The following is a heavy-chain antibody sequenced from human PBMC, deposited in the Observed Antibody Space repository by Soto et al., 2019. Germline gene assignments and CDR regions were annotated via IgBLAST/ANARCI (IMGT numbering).Heavy chain of an antibody. J-gene: IGHJ5*02. D-gene: IGHD3-16*01. Sequence: EVQVVESGGGLVQPGGSLRLSCVGSGFTFRTYWMTWVRQAPGKGLEWVASIKEDESEKQYVDSVKGRFTISRDNAKNSVNLQMNSLRAEDTAVYYCARGSNTYYVGWFDPWGQGTLVTVSS. V-gene: IGHV3-7*04. CDR1: GFTFRTYW. CDR3: ARGSNTYYVGWFDP. CDR2: IKEDESEK.